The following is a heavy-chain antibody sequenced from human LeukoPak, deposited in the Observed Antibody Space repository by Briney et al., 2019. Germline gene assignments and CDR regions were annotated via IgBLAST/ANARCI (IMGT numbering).Heavy chain of an antibody. D-gene: IGHD3-10*01. J-gene: IGHJ6*02. CDR3: ARRGRGSGSPTSKYYYYGMDV. CDR1: RDSVSSNSAA. Sequence: PSQTLSLTCAISRDSVSSNSAAWNWIRQSPSRGLEWLGRTYYRSKWYNDYAVSVKSRITINPDTSKNQFSLQLNSVTAADTAVYYCARRGRGSGSPTSKYYYYGMDVWGQGTTVTVSS. CDR2: TYYRSKWYN. V-gene: IGHV6-1*01.